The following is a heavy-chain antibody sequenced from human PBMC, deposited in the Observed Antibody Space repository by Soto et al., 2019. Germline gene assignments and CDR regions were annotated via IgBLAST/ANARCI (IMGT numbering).Heavy chain of an antibody. J-gene: IGHJ4*02. D-gene: IGHD3-22*01. CDR3: ARGDNYYDSSGRLAY. CDR1: GGSVSSGSYY. CDR2: IYYSGTT. Sequence: QVQLQESGPGLVKPSETLSLTCTVSGGSVSSGSYYWSWIRQPPGKGLEWIGYIYYSGTTNYNPSLKSRVTISADTSKNQFSLKLSSVTAADTAVYYCARGDNYYDSSGRLAYWGQGTLVTVSS. V-gene: IGHV4-61*01.